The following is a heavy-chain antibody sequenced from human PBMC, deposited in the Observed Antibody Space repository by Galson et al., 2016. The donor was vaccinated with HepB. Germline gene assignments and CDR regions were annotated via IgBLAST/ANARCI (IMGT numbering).Heavy chain of an antibody. V-gene: IGHV3-23*01. CDR1: GFTFSSYA. J-gene: IGHJ4*02. D-gene: IGHD5-24*01. CDR2: ISGSGGST. CDR3: VKGASMGWRQLQASYIDD. Sequence: SLRLSCAASGFTFSSYAMSWVRQAPGKGLEWVSIISGSGGSTYYADSVKGRFTTSRDNSKNTLYLQMNSLRSEDTAVYYCVKGASMGWRQLQASYIDDWGQGTPVTVSS.